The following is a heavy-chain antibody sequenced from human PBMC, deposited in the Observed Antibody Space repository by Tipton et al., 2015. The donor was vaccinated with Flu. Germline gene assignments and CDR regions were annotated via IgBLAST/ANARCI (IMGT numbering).Heavy chain of an antibody. CDR1: GGSFSSHY. D-gene: IGHD2-15*01. V-gene: IGHV4-34*01. CDR2: INPSGST. J-gene: IGHJ3*02. CDR3: AAHCSGGSCSHAFDI. Sequence: LRLSCAVYGGSFSSHYWSWIRQPPGKGLEWIGEINPSGSTNYNPSLKSRVTISGDTSKNQVSLKLNSVTAADTAVYYCAAHCSGGSCSHAFDIWGQGTIVTVSS.